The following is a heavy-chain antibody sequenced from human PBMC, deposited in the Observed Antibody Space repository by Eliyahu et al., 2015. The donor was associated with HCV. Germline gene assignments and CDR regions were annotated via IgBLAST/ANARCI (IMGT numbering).Heavy chain of an antibody. CDR2: IRSKAYGGTT. J-gene: IGHJ3*02. D-gene: IGHD1-26*01. CDR1: GFKFGXYX. Sequence: EVQLVESGGGLVQSGRSLRLSXXXSGFKFGXYXMXWVRQGXGKGLGWVGFIRSKAYGGTTEYAASVKGRFTMSRDDSKSIAYLQTNSLKTEDTAVYYCSRAEGGSGNNDAFDIWGQGTMVTVSS. CDR3: SRAEGGSGNNDAFDI. V-gene: IGHV3-49*04.